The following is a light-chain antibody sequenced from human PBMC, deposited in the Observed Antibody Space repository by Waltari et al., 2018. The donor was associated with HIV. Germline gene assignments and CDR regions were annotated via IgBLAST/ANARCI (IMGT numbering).Light chain of an antibody. V-gene: IGLV3-21*02. CDR2: DDS. Sequence: SYVLTPPPSVSVAPGQTARITCGGTNIGTKNMPWYQQRPGQAPVLVVSDDSDRPSDIPERFSVSNSANTATLSISRVEAGDEADYSCQVCDYNSDRCVFGGGTKLTVL. CDR1: NIGTKN. J-gene: IGLJ3*02. CDR3: QVCDYNSDRCV.